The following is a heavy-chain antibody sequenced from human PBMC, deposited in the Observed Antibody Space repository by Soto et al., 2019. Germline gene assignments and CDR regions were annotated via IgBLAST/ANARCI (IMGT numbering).Heavy chain of an antibody. CDR1: GFTFSKYA. D-gene: IGHD3-16*02. Sequence: DVQLLESGGGLVQPGGSLRLSCAASGFTFSKYAMSWVRQAPGKGLQWVSAISASGGTTYYADSVKGRFTFSRDNSKNTLYLQMNSLRAEDTAVYYCAKVGDTQWGSTYLYTHFDYWGQGTRVAVSS. CDR2: ISASGGTT. CDR3: AKVGDTQWGSTYLYTHFDY. J-gene: IGHJ4*02. V-gene: IGHV3-23*01.